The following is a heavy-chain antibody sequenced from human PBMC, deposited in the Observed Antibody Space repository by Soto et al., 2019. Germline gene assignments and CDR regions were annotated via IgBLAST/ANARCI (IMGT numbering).Heavy chain of an antibody. CDR3: ARGEGSGSNALGQ. J-gene: IGHJ4*02. Sequence: EVLLEESGGELVQPGGSLRLSCAASGFGVSNNYMTWVRQVPGKGLEWVSVIQDGGSITYADSVRDRFTISRDSSKNTVFLQMSSLRPEDTAVYFCARGEGSGSNALGQWGQGTLVTVSS. CDR1: GFGVSNNY. V-gene: IGHV3-66*01. D-gene: IGHD3-10*01. CDR2: IQDGGSI.